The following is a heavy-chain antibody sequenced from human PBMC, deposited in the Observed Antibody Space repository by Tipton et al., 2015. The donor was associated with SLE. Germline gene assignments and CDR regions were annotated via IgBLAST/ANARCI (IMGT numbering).Heavy chain of an antibody. Sequence: QVQLVQSGAEVGKPGASVQVSCKASGYTFSNYDISWLRQAPGQGLEWMGWINTNNGETKYAQRFQGRLSVTTVSSTSTTYMALTRARSDDTAIYYCARECSGSGCLDHWGQGTLVTVSS. CDR1: GYTFSNYD. V-gene: IGHV1-18*01. CDR2: INTNNGET. D-gene: IGHD3-10*02. CDR3: ARECSGSGCLDH. J-gene: IGHJ4*02.